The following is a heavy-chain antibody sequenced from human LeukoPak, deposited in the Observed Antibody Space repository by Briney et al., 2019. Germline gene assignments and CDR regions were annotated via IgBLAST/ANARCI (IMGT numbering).Heavy chain of an antibody. J-gene: IGHJ4*02. D-gene: IGHD5-18*01. V-gene: IGHV4-34*01. CDR1: GGSFSGYY. Sequence: PSETLSLTCAVYGGSFSGYYWSWIRQPPGKGLEWIGEINHSGSTNYNPSLKSRVTISVDTSKNQFSLKLSSVTAADTAVYYCARDSGAQIWSNTIDYWGQGTLVTVSA. CDR3: ARDSGAQIWSNTIDY. CDR2: INHSGST.